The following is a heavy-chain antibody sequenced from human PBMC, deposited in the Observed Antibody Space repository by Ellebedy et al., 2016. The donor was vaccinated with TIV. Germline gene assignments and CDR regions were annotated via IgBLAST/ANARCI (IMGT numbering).Heavy chain of an antibody. Sequence: GESLKISXAASGFPFTTYSLTWVRQAPGKGLEWVATIGPDGSEKYYVDSVKGRFFISRDNAKNSLYLQMNSLRVEDTAVYYCARGRRWVDYWGQGTLVTVSS. CDR1: GFPFTTYS. CDR2: IGPDGSEK. J-gene: IGHJ4*02. V-gene: IGHV3-7*01. D-gene: IGHD1-26*01. CDR3: ARGRRWVDY.